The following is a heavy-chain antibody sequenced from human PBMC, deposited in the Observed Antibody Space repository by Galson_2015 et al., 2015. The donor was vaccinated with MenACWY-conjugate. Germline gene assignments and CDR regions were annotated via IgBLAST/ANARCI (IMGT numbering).Heavy chain of an antibody. CDR1: GFTFNNYW. J-gene: IGHJ4*02. CDR3: ARDINWSVDS. CDR2: IKADGSFS. Sequence: SLRLSCAASGFTFNNYWMHWVRQPPGKGLEWISYIKADGSFSNYADSVKGRFTISTDNAKNMVYLQMDGLGDEDTAVYFCARDINWSVDSWGQATLVTVSS. D-gene: IGHD1-1*01. V-gene: IGHV3-74*01.